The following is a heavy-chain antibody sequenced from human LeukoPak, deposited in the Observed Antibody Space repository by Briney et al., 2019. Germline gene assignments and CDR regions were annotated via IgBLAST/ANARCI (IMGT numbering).Heavy chain of an antibody. CDR3: AKSGCSTTTCYVANFDY. J-gene: IGHJ4*02. CDR2: ISGSGGST. V-gene: IGHV3-23*01. D-gene: IGHD2-2*01. Sequence: GGSLRLSCAASGFTFSSYAMSWVRQAPGKGLEWVSAISGSGGSTYYADSVKGRFTISRDNSKNPLYLQMNSLRPEDTALYYCAKSGCSTTTCYVANFDYWGRGTLVTVSS. CDR1: GFTFSSYA.